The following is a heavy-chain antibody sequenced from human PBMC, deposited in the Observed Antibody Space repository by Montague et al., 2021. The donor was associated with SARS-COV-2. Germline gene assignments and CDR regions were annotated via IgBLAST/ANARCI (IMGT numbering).Heavy chain of an antibody. V-gene: IGHV4-59*12. J-gene: IGHJ5*02. Sequence: SETLSLTCTVSGGSISSYYWSWIRQPPGKGLEWIGYIYYSGSTNYNPSLKSRVTISVDTSKNQFSLKLSSVTAADTAVYYCATRHCTSGVCENWFDPWGQGTLVTVSS. CDR3: ATRHCTSGVCENWFDP. CDR1: GGSISSYY. CDR2: IYYSGST. D-gene: IGHD2-8*01.